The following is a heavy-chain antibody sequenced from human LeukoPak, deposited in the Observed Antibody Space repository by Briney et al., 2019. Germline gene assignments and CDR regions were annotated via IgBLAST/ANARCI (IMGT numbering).Heavy chain of an antibody. Sequence: PSQALSLTCTVSGGSISSGDYYWSWIRQPPGKGLEWIGYIYYSGSTYYNPSLKSRVTMSVDTSKNQFSLKLSSVTAADTAVYYCARANRQDAFDIWGQGTMVTVSS. V-gene: IGHV4-30-4*08. CDR1: GGSISSGDYY. CDR3: ARANRQDAFDI. J-gene: IGHJ3*02. CDR2: IYYSGST. D-gene: IGHD1-14*01.